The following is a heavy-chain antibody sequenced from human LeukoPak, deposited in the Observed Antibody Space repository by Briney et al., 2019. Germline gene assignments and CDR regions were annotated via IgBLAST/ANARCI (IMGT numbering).Heavy chain of an antibody. CDR1: GGSISSYY. CDR3: ARAIITIFGVVLPPQPGWFDP. V-gene: IGHV4-59*08. D-gene: IGHD3-3*01. J-gene: IGHJ5*02. Sequence: SETLSLTCTVSGGSISSYYWSWIRQPPGKGLEWIGYIYYSGSTNYNPSLKSRVTISVDTSKNQFSLKLSSVTAADTAVYYCARAIITIFGVVLPPQPGWFDPWGQGTLVTVSS. CDR2: IYYSGST.